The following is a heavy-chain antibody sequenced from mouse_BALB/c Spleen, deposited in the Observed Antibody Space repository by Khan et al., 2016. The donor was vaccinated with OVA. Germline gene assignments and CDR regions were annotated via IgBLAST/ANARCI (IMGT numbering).Heavy chain of an antibody. V-gene: IGHV5-9-1*01. J-gene: IGHJ3*01. CDR3: ARQGGYFP. D-gene: IGHD2-3*01. Sequence: DVMLVESGGGLVKPGGSLKLSCAASGFTFSSYAMSWVRQTPEKRLEWVATISSGGSYTYYPDSVKGRFTISRDNAKNTLYLQMSSLRSEDTAMYYCARQGGYFPWGQGTLVTVSA. CDR2: ISSGGSYT. CDR1: GFTFSSYA.